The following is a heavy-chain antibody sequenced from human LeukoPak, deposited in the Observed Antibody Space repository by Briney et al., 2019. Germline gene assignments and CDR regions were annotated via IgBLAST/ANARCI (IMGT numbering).Heavy chain of an antibody. CDR3: ARVCPRGYYAGPYDY. Sequence: GGSLRLSCAASGFTFSSYSMNWVRQAPGKGLEWVSSISSSSSYIYYADSVKGRFTISRDNSKNTLYLQMNSLRAEDTAVYYCARVCPRGYYAGPYDYWGQGTLVTVSS. D-gene: IGHD3-22*01. J-gene: IGHJ4*02. CDR1: GFTFSSYS. V-gene: IGHV3-21*04. CDR2: ISSSSSYI.